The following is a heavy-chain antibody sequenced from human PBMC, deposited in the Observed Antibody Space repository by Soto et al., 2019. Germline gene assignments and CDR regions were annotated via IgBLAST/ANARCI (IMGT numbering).Heavy chain of an antibody. J-gene: IGHJ6*04. Sequence: QVTLKESGPTLVKPTQTLTLTCTVSGLSLRTTGVGVGWVRQPPGKALEWLALLYWDDDQRYCPSLRSRRTIAKDSAEKQVVLTMTHIDTVDTATYDCVQSRCGGDCLEIYSSHAYNGLDVGGEGTTVTVSS. CDR3: VQSRCGGDCLEIYSSHAYNGLDV. CDR2: LYWDDDQ. V-gene: IGHV2-5*09. CDR1: GLSLRTTGVG. D-gene: IGHD2-21*02.